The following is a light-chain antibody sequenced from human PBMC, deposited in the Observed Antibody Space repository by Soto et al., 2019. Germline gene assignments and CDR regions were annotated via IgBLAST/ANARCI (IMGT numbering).Light chain of an antibody. CDR2: LHSDGGH. CDR3: QTWGTGTLV. V-gene: IGLV4-69*01. CDR1: SGHSSYA. J-gene: IGLJ2*01. Sequence: QPVLTQSPSASASLGASVKLTCTLSSGHSSYAIAWHQQQPEKGPRYLMKLHSDGGHTKGDGIPDRFSGSSSGTERYLTISSLQYEDEADYYCQTWGTGTLVFGGGTKLTVL.